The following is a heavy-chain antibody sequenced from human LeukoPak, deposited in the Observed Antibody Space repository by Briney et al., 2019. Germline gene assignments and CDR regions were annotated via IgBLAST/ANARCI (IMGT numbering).Heavy chain of an antibody. V-gene: IGHV4-59*01. Sequence: SESLSLTCTVSGDSMIRYYWSWIRQLPGKGPEWIGYIYYTGTTNYNPSLRSRVIISVDTSRNQFSLRLNSVTAADTAVYYCARLLPNTLPGLPYNYHYLDVWGKGTTVAVSS. D-gene: IGHD2-15*01. J-gene: IGHJ6*03. CDR3: ARLLPNTLPGLPYNYHYLDV. CDR2: IYYTGTT. CDR1: GDSMIRYY.